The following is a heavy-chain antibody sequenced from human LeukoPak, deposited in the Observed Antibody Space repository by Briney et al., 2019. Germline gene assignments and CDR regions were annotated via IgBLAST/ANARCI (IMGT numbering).Heavy chain of an antibody. CDR3: AGGMVVVPSAYYYGMDV. Sequence: ASVKVSCKASGYTFTSYDINWVRRATRQGLGWMGWMNPNSGNTGYAQKFQGRVTMTRNTSISTAYMELSSLRSEDTAVYYCAGGMVVVPSAYYYGMDVWGQGTTVTVSS. V-gene: IGHV1-8*01. CDR2: MNPNSGNT. D-gene: IGHD2-2*01. CDR1: GYTFTSYD. J-gene: IGHJ6*02.